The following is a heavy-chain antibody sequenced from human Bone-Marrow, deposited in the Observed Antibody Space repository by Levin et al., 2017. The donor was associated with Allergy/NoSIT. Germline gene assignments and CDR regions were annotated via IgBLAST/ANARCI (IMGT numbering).Heavy chain of an antibody. CDR3: VFGGIIVVPASATEKVYYPYKRDV. J-gene: IGHJ6*02. Sequence: EASVKVSCKASGDTFKNYAMNWVRQAPGQGLEWMGGVIPRFRKKHYAQRFQDRVTISADEFTSSVYMDLRSLRPDDSATYYCVFGGIIVVPASATEKVYYPYKRDVWGQGTSITVSS. D-gene: IGHD1-26*01. CDR1: GDTFKNYA. CDR2: VIPRFRKK. V-gene: IGHV1-69*13.